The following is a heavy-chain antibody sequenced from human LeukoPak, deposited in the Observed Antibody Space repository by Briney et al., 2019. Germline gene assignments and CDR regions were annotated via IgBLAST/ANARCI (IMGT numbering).Heavy chain of an antibody. CDR2: IYSGGST. V-gene: IGHV3-53*01. CDR3: ARSRRGVDIYYYYMDV. D-gene: IGHD3-10*01. Sequence: GGSLRLSCAACGFTFSSYDMHWVRQAPGKGLEWVSVIYSGGSTYYADSVKGRFTISRDNSKNTLYLQMNSLRAEDTAVYYCARSRRGVDIYYYYMDVWGKGTTVTVSS. J-gene: IGHJ6*03. CDR1: GFTFSSYD.